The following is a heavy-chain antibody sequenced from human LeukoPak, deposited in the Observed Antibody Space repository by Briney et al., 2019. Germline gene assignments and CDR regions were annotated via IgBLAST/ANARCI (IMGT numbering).Heavy chain of an antibody. CDR1: GYTFTSYA. CDR3: ASLQYYYDSSGYEKADNAFDY. V-gene: IGHV1-3*01. CDR2: INAGNGNT. Sequence: ASVKVSCKASGYTFTSYAMHWVRQAPGQRLEWMGWINAGNGNTKYSQKFQGRVTITRDTSASTAYMELRSLRSDDTAVYYCASLQYYYDSSGYEKADNAFDYWGQGTLVTVSS. D-gene: IGHD3-22*01. J-gene: IGHJ4*02.